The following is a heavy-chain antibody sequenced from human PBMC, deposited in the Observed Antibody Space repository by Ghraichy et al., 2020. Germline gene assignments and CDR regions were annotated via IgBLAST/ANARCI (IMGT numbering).Heavy chain of an antibody. CDR1: GYTFTSYD. J-gene: IGHJ6*02. CDR3: ARGVGRFLEWLLAGDYYYYGMDV. V-gene: IGHV1-8*01. Sequence: ASVKVSCKASGYTFTSYDINWVRQATGQGLEWMGWMNPNSGNTGYAQKFQGRVTMTRNTSISTAYMELSSLRSEDTAVYYCARGVGRFLEWLLAGDYYYYGMDVWGQGTTVTVSS. CDR2: MNPNSGNT. D-gene: IGHD3-3*01.